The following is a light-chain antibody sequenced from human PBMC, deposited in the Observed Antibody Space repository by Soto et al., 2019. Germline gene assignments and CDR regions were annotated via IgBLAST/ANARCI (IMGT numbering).Light chain of an antibody. J-gene: IGKJ1*01. CDR3: QHYISFPWT. Sequence: DIQMTQSPSTLSASVGDRVTITCRASQTIGDFLAWYQHKPGEAPKLLIAEASRLESGVPSRFSGGGSGTEFTLTISRLQPDDVATYYCQHYISFPWTFGQGTKVEI. CDR2: EAS. V-gene: IGKV1-5*01. CDR1: QTIGDF.